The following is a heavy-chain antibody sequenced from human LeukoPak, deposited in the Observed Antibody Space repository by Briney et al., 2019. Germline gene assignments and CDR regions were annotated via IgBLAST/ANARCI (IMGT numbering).Heavy chain of an antibody. D-gene: IGHD1-20*01. CDR3: ARAVPITGTRRYFDY. J-gene: IGHJ4*02. Sequence: ASVTVSCKASGGTFSSYAISWVRQAPGQGLEWMGGIIPIFGTANYAQKFQGRVTITADESTSTAYMELSSLRSEDTAVYYCARAVPITGTRRYFDYWGQGTLVTVSS. CDR1: GGTFSSYA. V-gene: IGHV1-69*13. CDR2: IIPIFGTA.